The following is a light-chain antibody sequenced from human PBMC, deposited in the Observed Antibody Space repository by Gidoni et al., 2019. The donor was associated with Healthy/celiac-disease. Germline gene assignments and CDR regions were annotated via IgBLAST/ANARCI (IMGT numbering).Light chain of an antibody. V-gene: IGKV2-30*02. CDR1: QSLVHSDGNTY. Sequence: DVVMTQSPLSLPVTLGQPASISCRSSQSLVHSDGNTYLNWFQQRPGQSPRRLIYKVSNRDSGVPDRFSGSGSGTDFTLKISRVEAEDVGVYYCMQGTHWPSITFGPGTKVDIK. CDR3: MQGTHWPSIT. J-gene: IGKJ3*01. CDR2: KVS.